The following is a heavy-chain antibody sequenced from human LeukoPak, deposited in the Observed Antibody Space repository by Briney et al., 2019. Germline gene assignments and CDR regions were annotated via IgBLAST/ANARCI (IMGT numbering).Heavy chain of an antibody. Sequence: GRSLRLSCATSGFTFSNYAMNWVRPAPGKGMEWDSSIRGSGGSAYYAGSVKGRFTISRDNSKNTLDLQMNSLRAEDTAVYFCAKDSVELWGTGAPIWFAPWGQGTLVTVSS. J-gene: IGHJ5*02. V-gene: IGHV3-23*01. CDR1: GFTFSNYA. D-gene: IGHD3-10*01. CDR2: IRGSGGSA. CDR3: AKDSVELWGTGAPIWFAP.